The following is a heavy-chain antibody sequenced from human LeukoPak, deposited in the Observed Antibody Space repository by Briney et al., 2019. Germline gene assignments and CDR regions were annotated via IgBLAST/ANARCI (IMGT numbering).Heavy chain of an antibody. CDR3: ARDGGFWSGYIDY. Sequence: GASVKVSCKASGGTFSSYAISWVRQAPGRGLEWMGRIIPILGIANYAQKFQGRVTITADKSTSTAYMELSSLRSEDTAVYYCARDGGFWSGYIDYWGQGTLVTVSS. V-gene: IGHV1-69*04. J-gene: IGHJ4*02. CDR2: IIPILGIA. CDR1: GGTFSSYA. D-gene: IGHD3-3*01.